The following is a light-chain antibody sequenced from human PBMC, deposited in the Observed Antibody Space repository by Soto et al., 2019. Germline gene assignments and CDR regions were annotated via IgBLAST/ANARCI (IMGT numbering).Light chain of an antibody. J-gene: IGKJ4*01. CDR3: QQRSNWPLT. V-gene: IGKV3-11*01. Sequence: EIVLTQSPATLSLSPGERATLSCRASQSVSSNLAWYQQKPGLAPRLLIYDASNRATGIPARFSGSGSGTDFTLTISSLEPEDFAVYYGQQRSNWPLTFGGGTKVEIK. CDR1: QSVSSN. CDR2: DAS.